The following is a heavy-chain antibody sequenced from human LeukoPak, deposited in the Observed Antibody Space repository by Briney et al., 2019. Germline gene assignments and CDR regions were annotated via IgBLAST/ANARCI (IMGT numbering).Heavy chain of an antibody. Sequence: GGSLRLSCAASGFTFSSYWMSWVRQAPGRGLEWVANIKEDGSEKYYVDSVKGRFTISRDNGKNSLYLQMNSLRAEDTAVYYCARTLAARHTSGYIDYWGQGTLVTVSS. CDR3: ARTLAARHTSGYIDY. V-gene: IGHV3-7*01. D-gene: IGHD3-22*01. CDR2: IKEDGSEK. J-gene: IGHJ4*02. CDR1: GFTFSSYW.